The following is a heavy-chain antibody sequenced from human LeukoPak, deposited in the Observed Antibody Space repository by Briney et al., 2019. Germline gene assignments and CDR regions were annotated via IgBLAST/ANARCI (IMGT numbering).Heavy chain of an antibody. CDR1: GDSINNNNYY. D-gene: IGHD2-15*01. J-gene: IGHJ3*02. V-gene: IGHV4-39*01. CDR2: IYYNGRT. CDR3: ARHFVVVVAAGAFDI. Sequence: SETLSLTCTVSGDSINNNNYYWGWIRQPPGKGLEWIGNIYYNGRTYYSPSLKSRGTISVDTSNNQFSLKLTSVTAADTAVYYCARHFVVVVAAGAFDIWGQGTMVTVSS.